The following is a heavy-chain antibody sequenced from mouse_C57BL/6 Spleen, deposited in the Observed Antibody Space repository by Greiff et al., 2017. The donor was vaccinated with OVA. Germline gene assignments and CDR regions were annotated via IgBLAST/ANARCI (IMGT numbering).Heavy chain of an antibody. CDR3: TREGTTVVVDPSYFGV. J-gene: IGHJ1*03. CDR1: GYTFTDYE. CDR2: IDPETGGT. D-gene: IGHD1-1*01. V-gene: IGHV1-15*01. Sequence: VQLQQSGAELVRPGASVTLSCKASGYTFTDYEMHWVKQTPVHGLEWIGAIDPETGGTAYNQKFKGKATLTADKSSSTAYMELRSLTSEDSAVYYCTREGTTVVVDPSYFGVWGTGTTVTVAT.